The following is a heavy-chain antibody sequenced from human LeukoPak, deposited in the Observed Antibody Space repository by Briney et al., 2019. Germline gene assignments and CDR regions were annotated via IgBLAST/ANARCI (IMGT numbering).Heavy chain of an antibody. V-gene: IGHV4-39*01. D-gene: IGHD2-15*01. CDR3: ARHRGSCSGGSCYEYFEY. CDR1: GGSISSSSYY. Sequence: SETLSLTCTVSGGSISSSSYYWGWIRQPPGKGLEWIGSIYYSGNTYYNPSLKSRVTISVGTSKNQFSLNLRSVTAADTAVYYCARHRGSCSGGSCYEYFEYWGQGTLVTVSS. CDR2: IYYSGNT. J-gene: IGHJ1*01.